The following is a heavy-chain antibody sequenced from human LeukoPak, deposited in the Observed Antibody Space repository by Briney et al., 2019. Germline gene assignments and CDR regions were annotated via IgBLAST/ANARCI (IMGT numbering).Heavy chain of an antibody. D-gene: IGHD6-13*01. V-gene: IGHV3-15*01. J-gene: IGHJ4*02. CDR2: IKSKTDGGTT. CDR3: AKPARVGAVDY. Sequence: GSLRLSCAASGFTFSNAWMSWVRQAPGKGLEWVGRIKSKTDGGTTDYAAPVKGRFTISRDDSKNTLYLQMNSLKTEDTAVYYCAKPARVGAVDYWGQGTLVTVSS. CDR1: GFTFSNAW.